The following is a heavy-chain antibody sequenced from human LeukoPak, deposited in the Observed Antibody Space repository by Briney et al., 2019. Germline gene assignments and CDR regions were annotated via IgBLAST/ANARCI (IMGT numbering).Heavy chain of an antibody. Sequence: PGGSLRLSCAASGFTFTIYSMNWVRQAPGKGLEWLSYISSSGNTIFYADTVKGRFTISRDNARNSLYLQMNSLRDEDTAVYYCARDRPSGSYYFDYWGQGTLVTVSS. CDR2: ISSSGNTI. CDR3: ARDRPSGSYYFDY. V-gene: IGHV3-48*02. J-gene: IGHJ4*02. D-gene: IGHD1-26*01. CDR1: GFTFTIYS.